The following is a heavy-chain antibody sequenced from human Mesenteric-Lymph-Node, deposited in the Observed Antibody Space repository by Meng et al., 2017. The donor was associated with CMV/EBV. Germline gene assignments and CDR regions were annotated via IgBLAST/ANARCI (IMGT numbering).Heavy chain of an antibody. V-gene: IGHV3-23*01. CDR3: AKAEYSNYFYWFDP. CDR2: ISGGGSYT. Sequence: GGSLRLSCTASGFTVSIGHMNWVRQAPGKGLEWVSSISGGGSYTHYADSVRGRFTISRDDSENTVYLQLHSLRAEDTAVYYCAKAEYSNYFYWFDPWGQGTLVTVSS. J-gene: IGHJ5*02. CDR1: GFTVSIGH. D-gene: IGHD4-11*01.